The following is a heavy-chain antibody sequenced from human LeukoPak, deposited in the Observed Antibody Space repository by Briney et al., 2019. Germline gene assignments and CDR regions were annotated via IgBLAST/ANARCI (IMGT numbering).Heavy chain of an antibody. CDR1: GFTFSSYG. V-gene: IGHV3-30*02. J-gene: IGHJ4*02. Sequence: GGSLRLSCAASGFTFSSYGMHWVRQAPGKGLEWVAFIRYEGSNKDYADSVKGRFTISRDNSKNTLYLQMNSLRAEDTAVYYCARGIPGIAAAGTKGGSDYWGQGTLVTVSS. CDR3: ARGIPGIAAAGTKGGSDY. D-gene: IGHD6-13*01. CDR2: IRYEGSNK.